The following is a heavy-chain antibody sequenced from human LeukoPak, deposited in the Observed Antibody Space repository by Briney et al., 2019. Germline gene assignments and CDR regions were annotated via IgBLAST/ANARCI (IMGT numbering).Heavy chain of an antibody. CDR1: GGSISSSSYY. CDR2: IYYSGST. J-gene: IGHJ4*02. CDR3: ARLPDYYGSGSPRAH. V-gene: IGHV4-39*01. Sequence: PSETLSLTCTVSGGSISSSSYYWGWIRQPPGKGLEWIGSIYYSGSTYYNPSLKSRVTISVDTSKNQFSLKLSSVTAADTAVYYCARLPDYYGSGSPRAHWGQGTLVTVPS. D-gene: IGHD3-10*01.